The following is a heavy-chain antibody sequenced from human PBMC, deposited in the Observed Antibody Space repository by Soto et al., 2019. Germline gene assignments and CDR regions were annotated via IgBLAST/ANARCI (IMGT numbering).Heavy chain of an antibody. CDR1: GFTFSSFH. Sequence: EVQLVESGGGLVQPGGSLRLSCAASGFTFSSFHMNWVRQAPGRGLEWVAYITSSSDTIYYSDSVKGRFTISRDNGKNSLFLQMNSLRDEDTAVSSCTRVVVVIPPGYYYAMDVWGQGTTVTVSS. J-gene: IGHJ6*02. V-gene: IGHV3-48*02. CDR3: TRVVVVIPPGYYYAMDV. D-gene: IGHD3-22*01. CDR2: ITSSSDTI.